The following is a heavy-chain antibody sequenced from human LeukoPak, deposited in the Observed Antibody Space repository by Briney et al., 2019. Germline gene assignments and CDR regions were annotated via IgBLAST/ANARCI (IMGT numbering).Heavy chain of an antibody. CDR2: INPSGGST. CDR3: AREEEAGIQLCGFDY. Sequence: ASVKVSCKASGYTFTSYYMHWVRQAPGQGLEWMGIINPSGGSTSYAQKFQGRVTMTRDTSTSTVYMELSSPRSEDTAVYYCAREEEAGIQLCGFDYWGQGTLVTVSS. V-gene: IGHV1-46*01. D-gene: IGHD5-18*01. CDR1: GYTFTSYY. J-gene: IGHJ4*02.